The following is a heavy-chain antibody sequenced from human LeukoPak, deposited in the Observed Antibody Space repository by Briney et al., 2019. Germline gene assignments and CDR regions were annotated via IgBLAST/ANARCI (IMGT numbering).Heavy chain of an antibody. CDR3: ARGGTTDWFDP. CDR1: GGSISSGGYS. D-gene: IGHD1-7*01. Sequence: PSETLSLTCAVSGGSISSGGYSWSWIRQPPGKGLEWIGYIYHSGSTYYNPSLKSRVTISVDRFKNQFSLKLNSVTAADTAVYYCARGGTTDWFDPWGQGTLVTVSS. V-gene: IGHV4-30-2*01. J-gene: IGHJ5*02. CDR2: IYHSGST.